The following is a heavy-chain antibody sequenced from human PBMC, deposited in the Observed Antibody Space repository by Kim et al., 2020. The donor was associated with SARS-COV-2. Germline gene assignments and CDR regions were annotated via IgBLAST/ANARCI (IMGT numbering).Heavy chain of an antibody. CDR1: GFIFRNYG. J-gene: IGHJ4*02. Sequence: GGSLRLSCAASGFIFRNYGRHWVRQAPGKGLEWVAVIWYDGSIKYYADSVKGRFTISRDNSKNTLYLQMNSLRAEDTAVYYCAKAPADGDYYYWGQGTLVTVSS. D-gene: IGHD4-17*01. CDR3: AKAPADGDYYY. V-gene: IGHV3-33*06. CDR2: IWYDGSIK.